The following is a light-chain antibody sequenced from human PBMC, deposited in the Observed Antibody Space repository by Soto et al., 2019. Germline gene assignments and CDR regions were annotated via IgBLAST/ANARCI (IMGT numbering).Light chain of an antibody. V-gene: IGKV2-28*01. CDR1: QSLLHSNGYNY. Sequence: DLVMTQSPLSLPVTPGEPASISCRSSQSLLHSNGYNYLDWYLQKPGQSPQLLIYLGSNRASGGPDRFSGSASGTDFTLKISRVEAEDVGVYYCMQALQAAQLTFGGGTKVEIK. CDR2: LGS. J-gene: IGKJ4*01. CDR3: MQALQAAQLT.